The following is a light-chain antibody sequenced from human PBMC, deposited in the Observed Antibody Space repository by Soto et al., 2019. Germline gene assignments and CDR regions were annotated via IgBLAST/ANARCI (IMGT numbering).Light chain of an antibody. CDR1: QSVSRSY. Sequence: EVVLTQSPGTLSLSPGERATLSCRASQSVSRSYLAWYQQKPGQAHRLIIYVASSRATGIPDRFSGSGSGTEFTLTISRLEPEDFAMYYCQQYGSSPYSFGQGTKLEIK. CDR3: QQYGSSPYS. CDR2: VAS. V-gene: IGKV3-20*01. J-gene: IGKJ2*03.